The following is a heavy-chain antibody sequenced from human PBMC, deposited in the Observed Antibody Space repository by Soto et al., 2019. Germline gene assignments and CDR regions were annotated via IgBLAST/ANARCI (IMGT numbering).Heavy chain of an antibody. V-gene: IGHV1-69*06. CDR2: IIPIFGTA. D-gene: IGHD3-10*01. CDR1: GGTFSSYA. Sequence: AVKVSCKASGGTFSSYAISWVRQAPGQGLEWMGGIIPIFGTANYAQKFQGRVTITADKSTSTAYMELSSLRSEDTAVYYCARMVRGVGRWFDPWGQGTLVTVSS. CDR3: ARMVRGVGRWFDP. J-gene: IGHJ5*02.